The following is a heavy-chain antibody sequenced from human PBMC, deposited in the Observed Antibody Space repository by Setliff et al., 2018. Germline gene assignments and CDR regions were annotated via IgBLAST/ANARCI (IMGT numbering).Heavy chain of an antibody. J-gene: IGHJ5*02. CDR2: MSPNSGNT. CDR3: ARSKVEAAMVKHNWFDP. Sequence: EASVKVSCKASGYTFTSYDINWVRQATGQGLEWMGWMSPNSGNTGYAQKFHGRVTMTRNTSISTAYMELSSLTSEDTAVYYCARSKVEAAMVKHNWFDPWGQGTLVTVPS. V-gene: IGHV1-8*02. D-gene: IGHD5-18*01. CDR1: GYTFTSYD.